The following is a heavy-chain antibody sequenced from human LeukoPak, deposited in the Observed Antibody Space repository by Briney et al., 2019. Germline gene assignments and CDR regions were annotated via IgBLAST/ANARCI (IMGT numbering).Heavy chain of an antibody. CDR2: IYYSGST. CDR3: ARGSSS. J-gene: IGHJ4*02. CDR1: GGSITNYY. Sequence: SETLSLTCTVSGGSITNYYWSWIRQPPGKGLEWIGYIYYSGSTKYKSSLKSRVTISVDTSKNQFSLKLSSVTAADTAVYYCARGSSSWGQGTLVTVSS. V-gene: IGHV4-59*12. D-gene: IGHD6-13*01.